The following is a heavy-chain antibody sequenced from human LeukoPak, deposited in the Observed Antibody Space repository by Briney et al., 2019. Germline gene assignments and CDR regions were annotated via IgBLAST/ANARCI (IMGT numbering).Heavy chain of an antibody. V-gene: IGHV4-38-2*02. J-gene: IGHJ4*02. CDR2: IFHSGSV. Sequence: ASETLSLTCIVSGYSIISDYFWGWVRQPPGKGLEWIGSIFHSGSVYYNPSLKSRVTISVDPSKNRFSLKLTSVTAADTAVYYCARVVASTSIDSWGQGTLVTVSS. CDR1: GYSIISDYF. D-gene: IGHD2-15*01. CDR3: ARVVASTSIDS.